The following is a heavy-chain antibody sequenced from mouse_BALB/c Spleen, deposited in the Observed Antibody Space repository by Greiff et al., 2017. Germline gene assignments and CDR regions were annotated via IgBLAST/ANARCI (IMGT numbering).Heavy chain of an antibody. CDR2: ISSGGGST. Sequence: EVQGVESGGGLVKPGGSLKLSCAASGFAFSSYDMSWVRQTPEKRLEWVAYISSGGGSTYYPDTVKGRFTISRDNAKNTLYLQMSSLKSEDTAMYYCARYYDYAMDYWGQGTSVTVSS. CDR1: GFAFSSYD. CDR3: ARYYDYAMDY. V-gene: IGHV5-12-1*01. J-gene: IGHJ4*01. D-gene: IGHD1-1*01.